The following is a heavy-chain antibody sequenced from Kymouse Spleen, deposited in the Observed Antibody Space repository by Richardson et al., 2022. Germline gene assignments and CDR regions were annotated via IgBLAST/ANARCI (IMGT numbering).Heavy chain of an antibody. V-gene: IGHV3-48*02. CDR1: GFTFSSYS. Sequence: EVQLVESGGGLVQPGGSLRLSCAASGFTFSSYSMNWVRQAPGKGLEWVSYISSSSSTIYYADSVKGRFTISRDNAKNSLYLQMNSLRDEDTAVYYCARGRYFDWLLRYYGMDVWGQGTTVTVSS. CDR3: ARGRYFDWLLRYYGMDV. J-gene: IGHJ6*02. D-gene: IGHD3-9*01. CDR2: ISSSSSTI.